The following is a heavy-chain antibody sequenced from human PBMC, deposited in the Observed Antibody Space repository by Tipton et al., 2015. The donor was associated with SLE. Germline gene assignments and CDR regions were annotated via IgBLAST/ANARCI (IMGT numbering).Heavy chain of an antibody. Sequence: LRLSCTVSGGSISSRTYYWGWVRQPPGKGLEWIGSIFYTGRTYPNPSLRSRVTISIDTSGNQFSLKVKSVTAADTAVYYCARDYMDYRICDYWGQGTLVAVSS. CDR1: GGSISSRTYY. CDR3: ARDYMDYRICDY. J-gene: IGHJ4*02. V-gene: IGHV4-39*07. CDR2: IFYTGRT. D-gene: IGHD4-11*01.